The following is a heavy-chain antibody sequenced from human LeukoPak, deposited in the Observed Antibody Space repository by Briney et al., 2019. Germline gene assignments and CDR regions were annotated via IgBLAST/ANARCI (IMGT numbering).Heavy chain of an antibody. J-gene: IGHJ4*02. Sequence: PETLSLTCTVSGGSISSYYWSWIRQPPGKGLEWIGYIYYSGSTNYNPSLKSRVTISVDTSKNQFSLKLSSVTAADTAVYYCARGLGYYDSSGYYRYYFDYWGQGTLVTVSS. CDR2: IYYSGST. CDR3: ARGLGYYDSSGYYRYYFDY. CDR1: GGSISSYY. D-gene: IGHD3-22*01. V-gene: IGHV4-59*01.